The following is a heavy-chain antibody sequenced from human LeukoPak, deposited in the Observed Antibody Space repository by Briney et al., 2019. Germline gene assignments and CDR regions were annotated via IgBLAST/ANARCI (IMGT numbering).Heavy chain of an antibody. J-gene: IGHJ4*02. V-gene: IGHV4-61*01. CDR2: IIYSGRT. D-gene: IGHD5-18*01. CDR3: ARGPKYSYGPPTDY. Sequence: SGTLSLTCTVSGGSVSSGRYYGSGIRQPPGRGGEGIGYIIYSGRTNYNPSLKSPVTISVDASKNQLSLKLSSVTAADTAVYHCARGPKYSYGPPTDYWGEGTLVTVSS. CDR1: GGSVSSGRYY.